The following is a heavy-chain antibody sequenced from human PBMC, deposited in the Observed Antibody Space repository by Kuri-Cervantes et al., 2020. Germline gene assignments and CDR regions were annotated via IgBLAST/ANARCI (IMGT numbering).Heavy chain of an antibody. Sequence: GGTLSLTCEASGFTLSSYAMSWVRQAPGKGLEWVSAISGGGGSTYYAESVKGRCTISRDNSKTTLYLQMNSLRAEDTAVYYCARDEAMVRGGYYYYYGMDVWGQGTTVTVSS. CDR1: GFTLSSYA. CDR2: ISGGGGST. CDR3: ARDEAMVRGGYYYYYGMDV. D-gene: IGHD3-10*01. V-gene: IGHV3-23*01. J-gene: IGHJ6*02.